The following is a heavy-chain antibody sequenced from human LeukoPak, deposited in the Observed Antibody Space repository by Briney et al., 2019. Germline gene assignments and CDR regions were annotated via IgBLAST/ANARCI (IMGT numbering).Heavy chain of an antibody. J-gene: IGHJ4*02. CDR1: GHILCELS. Sequence: GASVKVSCKVSGHILCELSIDWVRKAPGKGLEWMGGFDPEDGETIYAQKFQGRVTMTEDTSTDTAYMELSSLRSEDTAVYYCATEVSVVSKYFDYWGQGTLVTVSS. D-gene: IGHD5/OR15-5a*01. CDR2: FDPEDGET. CDR3: ATEVSVVSKYFDY. V-gene: IGHV1-24*01.